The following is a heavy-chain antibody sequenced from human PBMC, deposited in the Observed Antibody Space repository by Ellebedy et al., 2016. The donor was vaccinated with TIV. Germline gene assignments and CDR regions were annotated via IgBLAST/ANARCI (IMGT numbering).Heavy chain of an antibody. CDR1: GFTFSSYG. D-gene: IGHD5-18*01. V-gene: IGHV3-33*01. CDR2: IWYDGSNK. J-gene: IGHJ6*02. CDR3: ARANTAMVRRNHMDV. Sequence: GESLKISCAASGFTFSSYGMHWVRQAPGKGLEWVAVIWYDGSNKYYADSVKGQFTISRDNSKNTLYLQMNSLRAEDTAVYYCARANTAMVRRNHMDVWGQGTTVTVSS.